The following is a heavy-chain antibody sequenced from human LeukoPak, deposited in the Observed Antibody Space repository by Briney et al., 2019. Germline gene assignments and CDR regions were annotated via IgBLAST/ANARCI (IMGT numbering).Heavy chain of an antibody. CDR1: GGSISSYY. CDR3: ARLRRSGYYYGMDV. CDR2: IYYSGST. V-gene: IGHV4-59*08. J-gene: IGHJ6*02. D-gene: IGHD3-10*01. Sequence: SETLSLTCTVSGGSISSYYWSWIRQPPGKGLEWIGYIYYSGSTNYNPSLKSRVTISVDTSKNQFSLKLGSVTAADTAVYYCARLRRSGYYYGMDVWGQGTTVTVSS.